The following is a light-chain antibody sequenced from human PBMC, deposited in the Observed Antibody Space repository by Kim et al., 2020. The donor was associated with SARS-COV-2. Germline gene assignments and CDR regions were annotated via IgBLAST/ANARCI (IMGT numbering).Light chain of an antibody. CDR3: SSYTSSSTWV. J-gene: IGLJ3*02. V-gene: IGLV2-14*03. CDR1: SSDVGGYNY. CDR2: DVS. Sequence: GQSITTSCTGTSSDVGGYNYVSWYQQNPGKAPKLMIYDVSNRHSGVSNRFSGSKSGNTASLTISGLQAEVEADYYCSSYTSSSTWVFGGGTQLTVL.